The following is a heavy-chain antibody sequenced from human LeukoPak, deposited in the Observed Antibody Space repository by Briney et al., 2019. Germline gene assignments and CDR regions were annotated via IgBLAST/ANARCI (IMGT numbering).Heavy chain of an antibody. CDR3: ATESIAAAGTLDY. Sequence: SETLSLTCTVSGGSISSDYWSWIRQPAGKGLEWIGRIYTSGSTNYNPSLKSRVTMSVDTSKNQFSLKLGSVTAADTAVYYCATESIAAAGTLDYWGQGTLVTVSS. CDR1: GGSISSDY. D-gene: IGHD6-13*01. CDR2: IYTSGST. V-gene: IGHV4-4*07. J-gene: IGHJ4*02.